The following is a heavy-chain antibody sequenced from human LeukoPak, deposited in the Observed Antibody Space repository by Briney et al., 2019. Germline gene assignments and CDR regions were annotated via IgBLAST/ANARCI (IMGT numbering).Heavy chain of an antibody. CDR1: GGSISGYY. J-gene: IGHJ4*02. Sequence: PSETLSLXCTVSGGSISGYYWTWIRQPPGKGLEWIGYIYYSGSTNYNPSLKSRVTISVDTSKNQFSLKLTSVTAADTAVYYCARVSSGTLLDYWGQGTLVTVSS. CDR2: IYYSGST. CDR3: ARVSSGTLLDY. V-gene: IGHV4-59*01.